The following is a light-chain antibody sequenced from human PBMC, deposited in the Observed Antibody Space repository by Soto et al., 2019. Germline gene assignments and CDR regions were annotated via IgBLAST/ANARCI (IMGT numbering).Light chain of an antibody. CDR1: QSITKTY. CDR2: GIS. J-gene: IGKJ1*01. Sequence: EIVLTQSPGTLSLSPGERATFSCRASQSITKTYLAWYQQKPGQAPRLLIYGISVRATGIPDRFSGSGSGTDFTLTISRLEPEDFVVSYCQQYGSSPWTFGQGTKVDIK. V-gene: IGKV3-20*01. CDR3: QQYGSSPWT.